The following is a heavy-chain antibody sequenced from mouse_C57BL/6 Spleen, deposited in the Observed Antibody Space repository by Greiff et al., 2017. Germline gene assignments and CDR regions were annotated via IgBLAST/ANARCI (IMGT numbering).Heavy chain of an antibody. Sequence: QVQLKESGPELVKPGASVTLSCKASGYTFTSYDINWVKQRPGQGLEWIGWVYPRDGSTKYNEKFKGKATLTVDTSSSTAYMELHSLTSEDSAVYFCARSDYYCSSSHWGQGTTLTVSS. D-gene: IGHD1-1*01. J-gene: IGHJ2*01. V-gene: IGHV1-85*01. CDR3: ARSDYYCSSSH. CDR2: VYPRDGST. CDR1: GYTFTSYD.